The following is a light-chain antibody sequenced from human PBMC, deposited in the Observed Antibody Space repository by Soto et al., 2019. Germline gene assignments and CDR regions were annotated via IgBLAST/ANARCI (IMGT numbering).Light chain of an antibody. Sequence: DIQMTQSPSSLSASVGDRVTITCRASQSISSYLNWYQQKPVTAPKLLIYAAARLQSGVASRFSCSGSGTEFTLTISSLQPEDFATYYCQQSYSTPMYTFGQGTKLEIK. J-gene: IGKJ2*01. V-gene: IGKV1-39*01. CDR1: QSISSY. CDR2: AAA. CDR3: QQSYSTPMYT.